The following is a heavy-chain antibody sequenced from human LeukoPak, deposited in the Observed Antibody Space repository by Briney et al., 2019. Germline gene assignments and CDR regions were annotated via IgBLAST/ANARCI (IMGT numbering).Heavy chain of an antibody. V-gene: IGHV4-34*01. J-gene: IGHJ4*02. CDR1: GGSFSGYY. D-gene: IGHD5-24*01. CDR2: INHSGST. Sequence: SGTLSLTCAVYGGSFSGYYWSWIRQPPGKGLEWIGEINHSGSTNYNPSLKSRVTISVDTSKNQFSLKLSSVTAADTAVYYCARVEMATIWGVDYWGQGTLVTVSS. CDR3: ARVEMATIWGVDY.